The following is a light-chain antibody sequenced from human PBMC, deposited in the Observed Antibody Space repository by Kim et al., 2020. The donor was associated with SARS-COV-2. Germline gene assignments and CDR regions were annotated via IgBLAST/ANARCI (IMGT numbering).Light chain of an antibody. CDR2: DVS. CDR3: SSFTMTNTV. CDR1: SSDVGTYNS. Sequence: QSALTQPASVYGSPGQSITISCNGTSSDVGTYNSVSWYQQHPGKAPKLIIYDVSDRPSGISNRFSGSKSGNTASLTISGLQADDEADYYCSSFTMTNTVFGGGTKFTVL. V-gene: IGLV2-14*03. J-gene: IGLJ3*02.